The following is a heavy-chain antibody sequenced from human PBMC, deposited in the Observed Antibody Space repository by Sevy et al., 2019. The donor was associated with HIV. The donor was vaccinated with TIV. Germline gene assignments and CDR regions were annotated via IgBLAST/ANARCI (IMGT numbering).Heavy chain of an antibody. CDR3: ATGGGYSGSPVGAFDI. J-gene: IGHJ3*02. CDR1: GFTVSSNY. CDR2: IYSGGST. V-gene: IGHV3-53*01. D-gene: IGHD1-26*01. Sequence: GGSLRLSCAASGFTVSSNYMSWVRQAPGKGLEWVSVIYSGGSTYYADSVKGRFTISRDYSKNTLYLQMNSLRAEDTAVYYCATGGGYSGSPVGAFDIWGQGTMVTVSS.